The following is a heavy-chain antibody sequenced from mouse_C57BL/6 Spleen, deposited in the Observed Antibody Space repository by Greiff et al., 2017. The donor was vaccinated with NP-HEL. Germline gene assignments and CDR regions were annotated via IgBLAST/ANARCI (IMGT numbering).Heavy chain of an antibody. D-gene: IGHD2-5*01. CDR1: GYTFTDYY. CDR2: IYPGSGNT. V-gene: IGHV1-76*01. Sequence: QVQLKESGAELVRPGASVKLSCKASGYTFTDYYINWVKQRPGQGLEWIARIYPGSGNTYYNEKFKGKATLTAEKSSSTAYMQLSSLTSEDSAVYFCARIGDYSNYVYFDYWGQGTTLTVSS. J-gene: IGHJ2*01. CDR3: ARIGDYSNYVYFDY.